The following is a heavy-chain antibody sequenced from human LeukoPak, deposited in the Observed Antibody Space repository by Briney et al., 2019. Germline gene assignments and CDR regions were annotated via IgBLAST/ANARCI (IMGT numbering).Heavy chain of an antibody. D-gene: IGHD5-18*01. Sequence: GGSLRLSCAASGFTFSDYYMSWIRQAPGKGLEWVSYISSSGSTKYYADSVKGRFTISRDNAKNSLYLQMNSLRAEDTAVYYCASVDTAMVGDYWGQGALVTVSS. V-gene: IGHV3-11*01. J-gene: IGHJ4*02. CDR2: ISSSGSTK. CDR3: ASVDTAMVGDY. CDR1: GFTFSDYY.